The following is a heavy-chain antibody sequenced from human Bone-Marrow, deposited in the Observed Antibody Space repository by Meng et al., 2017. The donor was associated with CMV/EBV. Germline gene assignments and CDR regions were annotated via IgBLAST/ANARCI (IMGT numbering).Heavy chain of an antibody. CDR3: ARGPGYSSSWPQIMNSFDP. D-gene: IGHD6-13*01. V-gene: IGHV4-39*01. CDR2: IYYSGST. CDR1: GGSISSSSYY. Sequence: SETLSLTCTVSGGSISSSSYYWGWIRQPPGKGLEWIGSIYYSGSTYYNPSLKSRVTISVDTSKNQFSLKLSSVTAADTAVYYCARGPGYSSSWPQIMNSFDPWGEGTLVTASS. J-gene: IGHJ5*02.